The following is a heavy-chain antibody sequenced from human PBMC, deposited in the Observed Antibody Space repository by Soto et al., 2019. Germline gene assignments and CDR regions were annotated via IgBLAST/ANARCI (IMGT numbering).Heavy chain of an antibody. Sequence: LSLTCTVSGGSISSSSYYWGWIRQPPGKGLEWIGSIYYSGSTYYNPSLKSRVTISVDTSKNQFSLKLSSVTAADTTVYYCASLMPTVTHFDYWGQGTLVTVSS. CDR1: GGSISSSSYY. D-gene: IGHD4-4*01. CDR3: ASLMPTVTHFDY. J-gene: IGHJ4*02. V-gene: IGHV4-39*01. CDR2: IYYSGST.